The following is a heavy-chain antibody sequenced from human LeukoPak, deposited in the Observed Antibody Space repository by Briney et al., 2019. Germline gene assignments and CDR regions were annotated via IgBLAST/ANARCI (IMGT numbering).Heavy chain of an antibody. V-gene: IGHV4-34*01. CDR3: ARWVPSRDSGSHWDP. CDR1: GGSFSGYY. J-gene: IGHJ5*02. D-gene: IGHD1-26*01. CDR2: INHSGST. Sequence: PSETLSLTCAVYGGSFSGYYWSWIRQPPGKGLEWIGEINHSGSTNYNPSLKSRVTISVDTSKNQFSLKLSSVTAADTAVYYCARWVPSRDSGSHWDPWGQGTLVTVSS.